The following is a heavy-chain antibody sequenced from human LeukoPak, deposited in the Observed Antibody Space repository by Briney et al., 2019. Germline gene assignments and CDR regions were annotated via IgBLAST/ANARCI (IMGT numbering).Heavy chain of an antibody. CDR3: ARDLDYVWGSYGYYFDY. CDR1: GFTFSNYW. CDR2: IKQDGSEK. Sequence: PGGSLRLSCAASGFTFSNYWMSWVRQAPGKGLEWVANIKQDGSEKYYVDSVKGRFTISRDNAKNSLYLQMNSLRAEDTAVYYCARDLDYVWGSYGYYFDYWGQGTLVTVPS. J-gene: IGHJ4*02. V-gene: IGHV3-7*01. D-gene: IGHD3-16*02.